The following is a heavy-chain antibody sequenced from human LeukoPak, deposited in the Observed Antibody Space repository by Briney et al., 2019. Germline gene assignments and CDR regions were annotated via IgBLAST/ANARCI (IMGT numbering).Heavy chain of an antibody. CDR2: IYYSGST. V-gene: IGHV4-59*01. CDR1: GGSISSNY. Sequence: SETLSLTCIVSGGSISSNYWSWIRQPPGKGLEWIGYIYYSGSTNYNPSLKSRVTISVDTSKNQFSLKLSSVTAADTAVYYCARVDHYYDSSGYFLYLDYWGQGTLVTVSS. D-gene: IGHD3-22*01. CDR3: ARVDHYYDSSGYFLYLDY. J-gene: IGHJ4*02.